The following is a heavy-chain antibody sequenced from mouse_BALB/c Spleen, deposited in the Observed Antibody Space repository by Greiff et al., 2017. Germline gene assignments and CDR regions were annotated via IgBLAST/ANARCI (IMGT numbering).Heavy chain of an antibody. CDR2: ISYSGST. D-gene: IGHD2-2*01. V-gene: IGHV3-2*02. Sequence: DVQLQESGPGLVKPSQSLSLTCTVTGYSITSDYAWNWIRQFPGNKLEWMGYISYSGSTSYNPSLKSRISITRDTSKNQFFLQLNSVTTEDTATYYCARPGYYYAMDYWGQGTSVTVSS. CDR3: ARPGYYYAMDY. CDR1: GYSITSDYA. J-gene: IGHJ4*01.